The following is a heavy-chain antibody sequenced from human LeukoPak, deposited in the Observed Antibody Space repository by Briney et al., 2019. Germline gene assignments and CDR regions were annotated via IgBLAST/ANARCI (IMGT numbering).Heavy chain of an antibody. Sequence: GGSLRLSCTASGFTFGDYAMSWFRQAPGKGLEWVGFIRSKAYGGTTEYAASVKGRFTISRDDSKSIAYLQMNSLKTEDTAVYYCTRGTVTTGYYMDVWGKGTTVTVFS. CDR2: IRSKAYGGTT. CDR1: GFTFGDYA. D-gene: IGHD4-17*01. J-gene: IGHJ6*03. V-gene: IGHV3-49*03. CDR3: TRGTVTTGYYMDV.